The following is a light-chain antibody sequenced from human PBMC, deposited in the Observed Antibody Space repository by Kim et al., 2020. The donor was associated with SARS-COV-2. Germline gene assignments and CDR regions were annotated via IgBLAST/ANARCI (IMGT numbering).Light chain of an antibody. J-gene: IGLJ3*02. CDR2: RKN. CDR3: SAWDSSLSSWV. Sequence: RQTVTLTCTGNSNNVGYEGVAWLQQHQGHPPKLLSDRKNNRPSGVSERLSASRSGNTASLTIAGLQPEDEADYFCSAWDSSLSSWVFGGGTQLTVL. CDR1: SNNVGYEG. V-gene: IGLV10-54*01.